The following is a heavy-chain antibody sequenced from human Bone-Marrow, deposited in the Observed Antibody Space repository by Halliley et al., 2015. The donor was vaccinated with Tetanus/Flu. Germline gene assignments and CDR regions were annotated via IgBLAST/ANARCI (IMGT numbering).Heavy chain of an antibody. V-gene: IGHV1-46*01. CDR2: INPSGGST. CDR3: ARDNMAFDC. J-gene: IGHJ4*02. Sequence: GPEGMGMINPSGGSTTYAQKFQGRVTMTRDTSTSTVYMELSSLRSEDTAVYYCARDNMAFDCWGQGTLVTVSS. D-gene: IGHD3-10*01.